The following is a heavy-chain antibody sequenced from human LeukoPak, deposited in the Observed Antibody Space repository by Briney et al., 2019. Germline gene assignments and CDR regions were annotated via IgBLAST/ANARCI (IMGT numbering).Heavy chain of an antibody. CDR1: GFTFSDFA. CDR3: AKRLSRGYYGKLIFDS. V-gene: IGHV3-23*01. Sequence: GESLKISCAPSGFTFSDFAMSWVRQSPGKGLEWVSSITTSGESTYYADSVKGRFAISRDNSGSTLYLQMNSLRIEDSAVYYCAKRLSRGYYGKLIFDSWGQGALVTVSS. D-gene: IGHD2-15*01. CDR2: ITTSGEST. J-gene: IGHJ5*01.